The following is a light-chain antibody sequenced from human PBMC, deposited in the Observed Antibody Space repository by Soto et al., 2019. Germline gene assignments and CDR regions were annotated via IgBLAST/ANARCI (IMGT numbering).Light chain of an antibody. Sequence: QSVLTQPPSVSGAPGQRVTLSCTGSSSNIGAGYDVHWYQQLPGTAPKLLIYGNSNRPSGVPDRLSGSKSGTSASLAITGLQAEDEADYYCQSYDSSLSGYVFGTGTKVTVL. CDR1: SSNIGAGYD. V-gene: IGLV1-40*01. CDR2: GNS. J-gene: IGLJ1*01. CDR3: QSYDSSLSGYV.